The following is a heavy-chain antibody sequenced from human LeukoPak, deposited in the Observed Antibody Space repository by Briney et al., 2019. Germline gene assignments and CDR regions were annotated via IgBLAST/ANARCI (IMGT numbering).Heavy chain of an antibody. J-gene: IGHJ6*03. CDR1: GGTFSSYA. CDR2: IIPIFGTA. V-gene: IGHV1-69*05. D-gene: IGHD5-12*01. CDR3: ARDVIVATIRDPYYYYYYYMDV. Sequence: ASVKVSCKASGGTFSSYAISWVRQAPGQGLEWMGRIIPIFGTANYAQKFQGRVTITTDESTSTAYMELSSLRSEDTAVYCCARDVIVATIRDPYYYYYYYMDVWGKGTTVTVSS.